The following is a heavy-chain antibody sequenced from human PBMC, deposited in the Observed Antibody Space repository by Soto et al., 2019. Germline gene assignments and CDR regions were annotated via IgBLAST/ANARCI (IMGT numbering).Heavy chain of an antibody. V-gene: IGHV1-18*04. CDR2: ISAYNGNT. D-gene: IGHD2-21*02. Sequence: QVQLVQSGAEVKKPGASVKVSCMASGYTFTSYGISWVRQAPGQGLEWMGWISAYNGNTNYAQKLQGRVTMTTDTPTSTAYMELRSLRSDDTAVYYCARDLYAYGGNSPRHFGYWGQGTLVTVSS. J-gene: IGHJ4*02. CDR3: ARDLYAYGGNSPRHFGY. CDR1: GYTFTSYG.